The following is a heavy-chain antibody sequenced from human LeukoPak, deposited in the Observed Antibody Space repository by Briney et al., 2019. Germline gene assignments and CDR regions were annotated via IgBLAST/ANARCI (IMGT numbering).Heavy chain of an antibody. CDR3: ARVTVKPNWFDP. CDR1: EYTFTVYY. V-gene: IGHV1-2*02. J-gene: IGHJ5*02. Sequence: ASVKVSCKASEYTFTVYYIHWVRQAPGQGLEWMGWINPNSGGTNYAQKFQGRVTMTRDTSISTAYMELSRLRSDDTAVYYCARVTVKPNWFDPWGQGTLVTVSS. D-gene: IGHD4-17*01. CDR2: INPNSGGT.